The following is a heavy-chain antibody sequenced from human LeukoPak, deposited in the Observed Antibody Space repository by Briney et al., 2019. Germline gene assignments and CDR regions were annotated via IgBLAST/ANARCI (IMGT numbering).Heavy chain of an antibody. CDR2: INPNSGGT. J-gene: IGHJ6*03. V-gene: IGHV1-2*02. CDR3: ARADRAAAFYYYYYYMDV. D-gene: IGHD6-13*01. Sequence: ASVKVSCKAYGYTFTGYYMHWVRQAPGQGLEWMGWINPNSGGTNYAQKFQGRVTMTRDTSISTAYMELSRLRSDDTAVYYCARADRAAAFYYYYYYMDVWGKGTTVTISS. CDR1: GYTFTGYY.